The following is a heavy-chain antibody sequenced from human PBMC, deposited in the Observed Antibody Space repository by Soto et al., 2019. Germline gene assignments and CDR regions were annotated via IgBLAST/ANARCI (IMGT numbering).Heavy chain of an antibody. CDR3: ARGRRQYYGSGSPLDYYYYYYMDV. CDR2: IYYSGST. CDR1: GGSISSSSYY. Sequence: SETLSLTCTVSGGSISSSSYYWGWIRQPPGKGLEWIGSIYYSGSTYYNPSLKSRVTISVDTSKNQFSLKLSSVTAADTAVYYCARGRRQYYGSGSPLDYYYYYYMDVWGKGTTVTVSS. D-gene: IGHD3-10*01. V-gene: IGHV4-39*01. J-gene: IGHJ6*03.